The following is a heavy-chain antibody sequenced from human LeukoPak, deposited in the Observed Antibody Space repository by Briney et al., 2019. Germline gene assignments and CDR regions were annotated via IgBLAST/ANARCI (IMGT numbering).Heavy chain of an antibody. CDR3: AKDTLNYPLNWFDP. Sequence: GGSLRLSCAASGFTFSSYAMSWVRQAPGKGLEWVSAISGSGGSTYYADSAKGRFTISRDNSKNTLYLQMNSLRADDTAVYYCAKDTLNYPLNWFDPWGQGTLVTVSS. CDR1: GFTFSSYA. J-gene: IGHJ5*02. V-gene: IGHV3-23*01. CDR2: ISGSGGST. D-gene: IGHD2/OR15-2a*01.